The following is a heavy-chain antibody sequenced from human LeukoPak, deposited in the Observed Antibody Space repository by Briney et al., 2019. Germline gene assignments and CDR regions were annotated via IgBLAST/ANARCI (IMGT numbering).Heavy chain of an antibody. V-gene: IGHV1-8*03. D-gene: IGHD5-24*01. CDR2: MNPNSDNT. J-gene: IGHJ4*02. CDR3: ARWMATISNFDY. Sequence: ASVKVSCKASVYTFTSYDINWVRQATGQGLEWMGWMNPNSDNTGYAQKFQGRVTITRNTSISTAYMELSGLRSEDTAVYYCARWMATISNFDYWGQGTLVTVSS. CDR1: VYTFTSYD.